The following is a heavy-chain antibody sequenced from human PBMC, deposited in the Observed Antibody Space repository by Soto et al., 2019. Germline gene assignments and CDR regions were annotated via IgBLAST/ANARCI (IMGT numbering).Heavy chain of an antibody. J-gene: IGHJ4*02. CDR1: GYTFSDYG. CDR3: AREPPETPPDY. CDR2: ISAKNGNT. V-gene: IGHV1-18*01. Sequence: EASVKVSCKASGYTFSDYGMSWVRQAPGQGLEWMGWISAKNGNTNFAQKFRGRVTMTTDTSTSTVYMELRSLKPDDSAVYYCAREPPETPPDYWGQGTLVTVSS.